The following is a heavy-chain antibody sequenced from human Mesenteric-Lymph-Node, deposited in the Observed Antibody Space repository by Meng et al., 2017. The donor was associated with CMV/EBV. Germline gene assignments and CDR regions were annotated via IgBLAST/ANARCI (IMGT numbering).Heavy chain of an antibody. V-gene: IGHV3-23*01. CDR2: ISGIDDST. D-gene: IGHD3-10*01. CDR1: GFTFSNTG. Sequence: GESLKISCAASGFTFSNTGMLWVRQASGEGLEWVSWISGIDDSTHTADSVRGRFTISRDNSRNTVYLQMNSLRAEDTAVYYCAKGASGVRGVMYYDYWGQGTLVTVSS. J-gene: IGHJ4*02. CDR3: AKGASGVRGVMYYDY.